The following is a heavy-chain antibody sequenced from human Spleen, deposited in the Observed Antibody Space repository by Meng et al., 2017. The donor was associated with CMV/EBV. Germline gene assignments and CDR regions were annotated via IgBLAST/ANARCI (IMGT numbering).Heavy chain of an antibody. Sequence: KASGYSFTNYGITWVRQAPGQGLEWMGWISTYNDNTNYAQKSQGRVTMTTDTSSNTAYMELKSLRSDDTAVYYCAREYQLYSGSLDYWGQGTLVTVSS. CDR1: GYSFTNYG. CDR2: ISTYNDNT. CDR3: AREYQLYSGSLDY. D-gene: IGHD1-26*01. J-gene: IGHJ4*02. V-gene: IGHV1-18*01.